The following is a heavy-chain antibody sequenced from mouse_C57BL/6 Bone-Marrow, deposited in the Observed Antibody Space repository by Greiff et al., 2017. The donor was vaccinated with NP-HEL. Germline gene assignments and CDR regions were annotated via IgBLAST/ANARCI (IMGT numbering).Heavy chain of an antibody. V-gene: IGHV5-9*01. J-gene: IGHJ2*01. D-gene: IGHD1-1*01. Sequence: EVKLVESGGGLVKPGGSLKLSCAASGFTFSSYTMSWVRQTPEKRLEWVATISGGGGNTYYPDSVKGRFTISRDNAKNTLYLQMSSLRSEDTALYYCARHPITTVVATRGYYFDYWGQGTTLTVSS. CDR2: ISGGGGNT. CDR3: ARHPITTVVATRGYYFDY. CDR1: GFTFSSYT.